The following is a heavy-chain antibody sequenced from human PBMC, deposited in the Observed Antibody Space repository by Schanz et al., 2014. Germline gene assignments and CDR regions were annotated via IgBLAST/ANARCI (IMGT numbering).Heavy chain of an antibody. CDR3: ARGVRIDY. CDR1: GFSFSSYT. D-gene: IGHD3-3*01. CDR2: LSGDGGTT. V-gene: IGHV3-23*04. J-gene: IGHJ4*02. Sequence: EVQLVESGGGVVRPGESLRLSCAASGFSFSSYTMSWVRQAPGKGLQWVSSLSGDGGTTHYADSVKGRFTISRDNAKNSLYLQMNSLTAEDTAVYYCARGVRIDYWGQGTLVTVSS.